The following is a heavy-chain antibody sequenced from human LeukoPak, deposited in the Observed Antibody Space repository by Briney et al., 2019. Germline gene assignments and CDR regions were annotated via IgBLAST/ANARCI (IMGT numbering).Heavy chain of an antibody. V-gene: IGHV4-39*01. CDR3: ARRAFVVVPAAMDAFDI. J-gene: IGHJ3*02. CDR1: GGSISTNSYY. D-gene: IGHD2-2*01. CDR2: ISYSGNT. Sequence: SETLSLTCTVSGGSISTNSYYWGWIRQPPGKGLEWIGSISYSGNTYYNPSLKSRVTISVDTSKNQFSLKLSSVTAADTAVYYCARRAFVVVPAAMDAFDIWGQGTMVTVSS.